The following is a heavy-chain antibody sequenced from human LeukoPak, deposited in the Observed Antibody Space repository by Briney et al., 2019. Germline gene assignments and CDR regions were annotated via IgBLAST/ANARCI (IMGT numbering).Heavy chain of an antibody. CDR2: ISSSSSYI. CDR3: ARDADCSGGSCYSAWFDP. V-gene: IGHV3-21*01. CDR1: GFTSSSYA. Sequence: GGSLRLSCAASGFTSSSYALSWVRQAPGKGLEWVSSISSSSSYIYYADSVKGRFTISRDNAKNSLYLQMNSLRAEDTAVYYCARDADCSGGSCYSAWFDPWGQGTLVTVSS. J-gene: IGHJ5*02. D-gene: IGHD2-15*01.